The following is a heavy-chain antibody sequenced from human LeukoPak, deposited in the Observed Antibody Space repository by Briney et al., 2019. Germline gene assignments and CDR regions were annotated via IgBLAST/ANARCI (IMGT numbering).Heavy chain of an antibody. J-gene: IGHJ4*02. CDR3: ARVDFPYYFDY. D-gene: IGHD3-3*01. CDR1: GGSISSYY. Sequence: PSETLSLTCTVSGGSISSYYWSWIRQPPGKGLEWIGYIYYSGSTNYNPSLKSRVTISVDTSKNQFSLKLSSVTAADTAVYCCARVDFPYYFDYWGQGTLVTVSS. CDR2: IYYSGST. V-gene: IGHV4-59*01.